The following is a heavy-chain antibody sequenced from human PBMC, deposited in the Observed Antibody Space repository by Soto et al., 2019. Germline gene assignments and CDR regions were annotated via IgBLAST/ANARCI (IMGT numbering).Heavy chain of an antibody. V-gene: IGHV6-1*01. CDR2: TYYRSRWYN. D-gene: IGHD1-7*01. Sequence: SQTLSLTCAISGDSVSSNSAAWNWIRLSPSRGLEWLARTYYRSRWYNDYAVSVRSRITVNADTSTNQFSLQLAYVTPEDTAVDYCAGTTSHQWYYREVWGKGTTVTVSS. J-gene: IGHJ6*03. CDR1: GDSVSSNSAA. CDR3: AGTTSHQWYYREV.